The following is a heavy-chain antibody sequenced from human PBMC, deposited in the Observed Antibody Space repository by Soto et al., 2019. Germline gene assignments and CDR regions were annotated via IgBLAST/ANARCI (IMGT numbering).Heavy chain of an antibody. CDR2: IYYSGGT. Sequence: SETLPLTCTVSGGSVSSGSYYWSWIRQPPGKGLEWIGYIYYSGGTNYNPSLKSRVTISVDTSKNQFSLKLSSVTAADTAVYYWARVPVVAATPGWVDPWGQGTLVTV. J-gene: IGHJ5*02. D-gene: IGHD2-15*01. CDR3: ARVPVVAATPGWVDP. V-gene: IGHV4-61*01. CDR1: GGSVSSGSYY.